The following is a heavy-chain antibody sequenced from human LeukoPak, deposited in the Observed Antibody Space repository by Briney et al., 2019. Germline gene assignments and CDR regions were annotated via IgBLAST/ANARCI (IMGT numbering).Heavy chain of an antibody. CDR3: ARGTVTMARGVTMGSPDY. Sequence: ASVKVSCKASGYTFTSYAMHWVRQAPGQRLEWMGWINAGNGNTKYSQKFQGRVTITRDTSASTAYMELSSLRSEDTAVYYCARGTVTMARGVTMGSPDYWGQGTLVTVSS. CDR1: GYTFTSYA. V-gene: IGHV1-3*01. D-gene: IGHD3-10*01. J-gene: IGHJ4*02. CDR2: INAGNGNT.